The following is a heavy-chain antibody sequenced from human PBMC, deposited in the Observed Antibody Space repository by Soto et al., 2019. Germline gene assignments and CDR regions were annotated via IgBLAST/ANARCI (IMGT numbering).Heavy chain of an antibody. D-gene: IGHD1-1*01. V-gene: IGHV3-7*04. Sequence: EVQLAESGGTLVQPGGSLRLSCAVSGFTFSGYWMSWVRQAPGKGLEWVAILNNDGSQTNYVDSVRGRFSISRENTKNSLYLQMNSLRVEDTAVYFCARGGGHNLEYWGQGALVTVSS. CDR3: ARGGGHNLEY. CDR2: LNNDGSQT. CDR1: GFTFSGYW. J-gene: IGHJ4*02.